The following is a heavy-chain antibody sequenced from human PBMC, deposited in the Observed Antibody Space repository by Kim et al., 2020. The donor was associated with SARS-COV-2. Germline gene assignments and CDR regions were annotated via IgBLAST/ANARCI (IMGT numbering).Heavy chain of an antibody. CDR2: INPDTGAA. CDR3: VRAQLSVTGYYPDF. D-gene: IGHD3-9*01. V-gene: IGHV1-2*06. Sequence: ASVKVSCKTYGYTFKGFSIHWVRQAPGLGLEWVGRINPDTGAAVYAQKFQGRVTMSRDTSITTAYMEVTSLTSDDTAVYFCVRAQLSVTGYYPDFWGQGTLVTVSS. J-gene: IGHJ4*02. CDR1: GYTFKGFS.